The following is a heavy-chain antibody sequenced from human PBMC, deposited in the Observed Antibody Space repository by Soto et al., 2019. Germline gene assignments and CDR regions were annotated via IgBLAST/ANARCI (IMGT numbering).Heavy chain of an antibody. D-gene: IGHD2-21*02. J-gene: IGHJ4*02. CDR1: GGTFSSYA. CDR3: ARDKFGSRLLAYCGGDCYSGFDY. V-gene: IGHV1-69*12. Sequence: QVQLVQSGAEVKKPGSSVKVSCKASGGTFSSYAISWVRQAPGQGLEWMGGIIPIFGTANYAQKFQGRVTITADESTSTAYMELSSLRSEDTAVYYCARDKFGSRLLAYCGGDCYSGFDYWGQGTLVTVSS. CDR2: IIPIFGTA.